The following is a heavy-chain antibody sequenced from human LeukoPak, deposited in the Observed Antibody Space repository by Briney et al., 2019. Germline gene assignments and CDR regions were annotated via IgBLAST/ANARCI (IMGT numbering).Heavy chain of an antibody. CDR2: ISSSGSTI. Sequence: PGGSLRLSCAASGFTFSSYEMNWVRQAPGKGLEWVSYISSSGSTIYYADSVKGRFTISRDNAKNSLYLQMNRLRAEDTAAYYCARDGYDYVWGSYRYPLEYWGQGTLVTVSS. D-gene: IGHD3-16*02. CDR3: ARDGYDYVWGSYRYPLEY. J-gene: IGHJ4*02. CDR1: GFTFSSYE. V-gene: IGHV3-48*03.